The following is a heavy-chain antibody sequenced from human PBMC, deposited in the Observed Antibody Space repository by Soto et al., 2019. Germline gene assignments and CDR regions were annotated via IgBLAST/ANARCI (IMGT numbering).Heavy chain of an antibody. J-gene: IGHJ4*02. CDR2: LSGTGAAS. V-gene: IGHV3-23*01. CDR1: GFSFSSHA. D-gene: IGHD3-3*01. CDR3: AKGFTSFGVIITPLDS. Sequence: EVQLLESGGGLAQPGGSLRLSCAASGFSFSSHAMRWVRQAPGKGLEWVAGLSGTGAASYYADSAKGRFTISKDSSKNTLYLQIDSLRAEDTALYFCAKGFTSFGVIITPLDSWGQGTLVIVSS.